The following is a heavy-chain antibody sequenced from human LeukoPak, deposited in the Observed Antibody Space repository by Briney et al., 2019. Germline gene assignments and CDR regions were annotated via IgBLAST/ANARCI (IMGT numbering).Heavy chain of an antibody. Sequence: GGSLRLSCAASGFTFSRYWMSWVRQAPGKGLEWVANIKQDGSEKYYVDSVEGRFTISRDNAKNSLYLQMSSLRAEDTAVYYCARGLSGNTFYFDYWGQGTLVTVSS. CDR1: GFTFSRYW. CDR2: IKQDGSEK. D-gene: IGHD1-26*01. CDR3: ARGLSGNTFYFDY. J-gene: IGHJ4*02. V-gene: IGHV3-7*01.